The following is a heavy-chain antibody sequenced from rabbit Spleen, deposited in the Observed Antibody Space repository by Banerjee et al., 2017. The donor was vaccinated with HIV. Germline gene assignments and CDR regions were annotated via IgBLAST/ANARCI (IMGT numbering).Heavy chain of an antibody. J-gene: IGHJ6*01. Sequence: QQQLAESGGDLVKPGGTLTLTCKASGFDFSSSYFMCWVRQAPGKGPEWIGCKYTGSSGSTYYASWAKGRFTVSKTSSTTVTLQMTSLTAADTATYFCARAVGGNLGNDGGMDLWAQGPSSPS. CDR1: GFDFSSSYF. CDR3: ARAVGGNLGNDGGMDL. D-gene: IGHD5-1*01. V-gene: IGHV1S45*01. CDR2: KYTGSSGST.